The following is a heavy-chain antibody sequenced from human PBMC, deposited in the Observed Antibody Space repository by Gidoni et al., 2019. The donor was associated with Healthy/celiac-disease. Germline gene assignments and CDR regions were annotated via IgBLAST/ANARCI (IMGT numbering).Heavy chain of an antibody. D-gene: IGHD2-8*01. CDR3: ARQNGISLSVGWFDP. CDR2: IYYSGST. V-gene: IGHV4-59*08. Sequence: QVQLQESGPGLVKPSETLSLTCTVSGGSISSYYWSWIRQPPGKGLEWIGYIYYSGSTNYNTSLKSRVTISVETSKNQFSLKLSSVTAADTAVYYCARQNGISLSVGWFDPWGQGTLVTVSS. CDR1: GGSISSYY. J-gene: IGHJ5*02.